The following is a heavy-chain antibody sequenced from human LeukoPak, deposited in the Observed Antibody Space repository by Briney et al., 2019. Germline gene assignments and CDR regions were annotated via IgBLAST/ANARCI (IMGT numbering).Heavy chain of an antibody. CDR1: GFTFSDYY. CDR3: ARRSSSSWYGNYYYGMDV. CDR2: ISSSGSTI. Sequence: GGSLRLSCAASGFTFSDYYMSWIRQAPGKGLEWVSYISSSGSTIYYADSVKGRFTISRDNSKNTLYLQVNSLRAEDTAVYYCARRSSSSWYGNYYYGMDVWGQGTTVTVSS. D-gene: IGHD6-13*01. J-gene: IGHJ6*02. V-gene: IGHV3-11*04.